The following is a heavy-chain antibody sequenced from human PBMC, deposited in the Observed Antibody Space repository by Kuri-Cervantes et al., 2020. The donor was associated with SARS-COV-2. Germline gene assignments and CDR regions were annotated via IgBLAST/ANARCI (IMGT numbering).Heavy chain of an antibody. D-gene: IGHD4-17*01. CDR3: ARIFYGDYVWS. CDR1: GGSFSGSY. J-gene: IGHJ5*02. V-gene: IGHV4-34*01. Sequence: SETLSLTCAVSGGSFSGSYWTWIRQPPGKGLEWIGEINHTGSTNYNPSLKSRVTISVDTSKNQFSLRLSSVTAADTAVYYCARIFYGDYVWSWGQGTLVTVSS. CDR2: INHTGST.